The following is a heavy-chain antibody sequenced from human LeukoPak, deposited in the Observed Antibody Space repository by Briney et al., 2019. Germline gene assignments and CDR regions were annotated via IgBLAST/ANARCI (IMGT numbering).Heavy chain of an antibody. D-gene: IGHD6-19*01. CDR2: IYYSGST. J-gene: IGHJ5*02. CDR1: GGSISSYC. CDR3: ARLYSSGWSWFDP. V-gene: IGHV4-59*08. Sequence: PSETLSLTCTVSGGSISSYCWSWIRQPPGKGLEWIGYIYYSGSTNYSPSLKSRVTISVDTSKNQFSLKLSSVTAADTAVYYCARLYSSGWSWFDPWGQGTLVTVSS.